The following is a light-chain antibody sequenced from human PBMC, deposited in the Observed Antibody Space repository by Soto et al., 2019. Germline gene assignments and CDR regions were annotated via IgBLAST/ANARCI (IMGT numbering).Light chain of an antibody. CDR2: ATS. CDR3: QQANSVPIA. V-gene: IGKV1-12*01. J-gene: IGKJ4*01. CDR1: RGITSY. Sequence: DIQMTLSPSPVSASVGDRVTITCRASRGITSYLAWYQQRPGKAPNLLIYATSTLQSGVPSRFSGSGSWTLFTLTISSLQAVDSATSYCQQANSVPIAFGGGTKVEI.